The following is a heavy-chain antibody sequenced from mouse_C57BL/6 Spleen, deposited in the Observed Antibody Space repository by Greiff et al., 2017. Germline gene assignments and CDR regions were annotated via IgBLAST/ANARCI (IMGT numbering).Heavy chain of an antibody. V-gene: IGHV1-82*01. D-gene: IGHD2-3*01. Sequence: QVQLQQSGPELVKPGASVKISCKASGYAFSSSWMNWVKQRPGKSLEWIGRIYPGDGDTNYNGKFKGKATLTADKSSSTAYMQLSSLTSEDSAVYFCARRDYDEDYWGQGTTLTVSS. J-gene: IGHJ2*01. CDR1: GYAFSSSW. CDR3: ARRDYDEDY. CDR2: IYPGDGDT.